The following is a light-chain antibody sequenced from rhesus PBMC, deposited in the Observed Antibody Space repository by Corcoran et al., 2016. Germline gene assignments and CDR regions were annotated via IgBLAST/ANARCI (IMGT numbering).Light chain of an antibody. J-gene: IGKJ3*01. V-gene: IGKV1-46*01. CDR3: QQYFSYPFT. CDR2: SAS. CDR1: QSFSSS. Sequence: DIQMTQSPSSLSASVGDTVTITCRASQSFSSSLAWYQQNPGKAPKLLIYSASSLQSGVPSRFSGSKSGTDFTLTISSLQTEDIASYYCQQYFSYPFTFGPGTKLDIK.